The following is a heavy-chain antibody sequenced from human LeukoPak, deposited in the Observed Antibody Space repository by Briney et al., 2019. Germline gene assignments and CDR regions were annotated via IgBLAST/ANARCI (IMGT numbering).Heavy chain of an antibody. Sequence: PGGSLRLSCAASGFTFSSYGMHWVRQAPGKGLEWVAVIWYGGSNKYYADSVNGRFTISRDNSKNTLYLQMNSLRAEDTAVYYCAKGKEDFWSGPFDYWGQGTLVTVSS. V-gene: IGHV3-30*02. D-gene: IGHD3-3*01. CDR3: AKGKEDFWSGPFDY. J-gene: IGHJ4*02. CDR1: GFTFSSYG. CDR2: IWYGGSNK.